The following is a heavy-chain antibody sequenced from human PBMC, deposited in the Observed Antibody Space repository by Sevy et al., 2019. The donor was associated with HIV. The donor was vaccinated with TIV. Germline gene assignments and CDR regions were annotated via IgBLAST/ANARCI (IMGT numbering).Heavy chain of an antibody. D-gene: IGHD2-2*01. CDR1: GGSISDYY. Sequence: SETLSLTCTVSGGSISDYYWTWIRQPAGKGLEWLGRIYISGSTEYNPSLKSRVSLSLDTSKNTFSLKLTSLTAADTAVYYCARGPQSCNSVSCSSAISWGQGILVTVSS. CDR2: IYISGST. CDR3: ARGPQSCNSVSCSSAIS. J-gene: IGHJ4*02. V-gene: IGHV4-4*07.